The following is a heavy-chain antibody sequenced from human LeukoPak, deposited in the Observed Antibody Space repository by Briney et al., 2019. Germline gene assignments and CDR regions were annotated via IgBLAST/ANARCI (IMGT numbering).Heavy chain of an antibody. CDR2: ISSSSSTI. V-gene: IGHV3-48*01. CDR3: ARAFLLCHAFDI. J-gene: IGHJ3*02. Sequence: PGGSLRLSCAASGFTFSSHSMNWVRQAPGKGLEWVSYISSSSSTIYYADSVKGRFTISRDNAKNSLYLQMNSLRAEDTAVYYCARAFLLCHAFDIWGQGTMVTVSS. CDR1: GFTFSSHS. D-gene: IGHD2-21*01.